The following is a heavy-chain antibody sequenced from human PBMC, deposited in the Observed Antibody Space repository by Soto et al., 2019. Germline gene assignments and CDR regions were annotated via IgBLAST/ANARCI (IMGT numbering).Heavy chain of an antibody. CDR3: VRDPPWNDPTLFDY. D-gene: IGHD1-1*01. CDR2: ISSSGHTI. CDR1: GFSFSDYY. Sequence: QVQLVESGGGLVKPGGSLRLSCAASGFSFSDYYMSWIRQAPGKGLEWVSYISSSGHTINYADSVKGRFTVSRDNAKNSLYLQMNSLRAEDTAVYYCVRDPPWNDPTLFDYWGQGILVTVSS. V-gene: IGHV3-11*01. J-gene: IGHJ4*02.